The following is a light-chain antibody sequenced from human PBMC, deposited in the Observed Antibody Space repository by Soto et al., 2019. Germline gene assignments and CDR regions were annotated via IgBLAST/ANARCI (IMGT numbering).Light chain of an antibody. CDR3: QQYKTYSRT. CDR1: QSISPW. J-gene: IGKJ1*01. V-gene: IGKV1-5*03. Sequence: IQMTQSPSTLSASVGDRVTITCRASQSISPWLAWYQQKPGKAPKVLIYKTSTLQSGVPSRFSGSGSGTEFTLTISSLQPDDFAIYYCQQYKTYSRTFGQGTRWKS. CDR2: KTS.